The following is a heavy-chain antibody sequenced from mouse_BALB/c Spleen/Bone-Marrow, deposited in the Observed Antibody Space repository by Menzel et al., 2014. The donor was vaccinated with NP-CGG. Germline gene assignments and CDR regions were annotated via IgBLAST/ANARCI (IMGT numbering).Heavy chain of an antibody. V-gene: IGHV7-3*02. J-gene: IGHJ2*01. D-gene: IGHD1-1*01. CDR1: GFTFTDCY. CDR2: IRNKANGYTT. CDR3: ARDDYGRGY. Sequence: EVQLVESGGGLVQPGGSLRLSCATSGFTFTDCYMSWVRQPPGKALEWLGFIRNKANGYTTEYSASVKGRFTISRDNSQSILYLQMNTLRAEDSATYYCARDDYGRGYWGQGTTLTVSS.